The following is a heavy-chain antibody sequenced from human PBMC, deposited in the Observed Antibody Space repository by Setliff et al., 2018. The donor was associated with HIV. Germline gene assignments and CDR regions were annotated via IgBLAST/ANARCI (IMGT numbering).Heavy chain of an antibody. V-gene: IGHV4-4*02. CDR2: IYHSGTT. CDR1: GGAIDDINW. Sequence: SETLSLTCAVSGGAIDDINWWNWVRQSPGKGLEWIGEIYHSGTTNYNPSRKSRVTRSLDTSKSQFSLRVASVTSADTAVYYCVATTHNFWSAYTSWGQGTPVTVSS. CDR3: VATTHNFWSAYTS. D-gene: IGHD3-3*01. J-gene: IGHJ4*02.